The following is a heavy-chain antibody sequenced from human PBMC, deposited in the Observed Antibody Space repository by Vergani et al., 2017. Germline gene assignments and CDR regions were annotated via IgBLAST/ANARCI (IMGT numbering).Heavy chain of an antibody. CDR1: GYSIRNGFY. Sequence: QVQLQESGPRLVKPSETLSLTCDVSGYSIRNGFYWGWTRQLPGRGLEWLGSIYYTGSAYYNPSLKSRVAISIDLSKNHFSLRVTSVIATDTAMYECARQNSSGRTLDYFSGMYVWGQGTTVTV. CDR3: ARQNSSGRTLDYFSGMYV. V-gene: IGHV4-38-2*01. J-gene: IGHJ6*02. CDR2: IYYTGSA. D-gene: IGHD3-22*01.